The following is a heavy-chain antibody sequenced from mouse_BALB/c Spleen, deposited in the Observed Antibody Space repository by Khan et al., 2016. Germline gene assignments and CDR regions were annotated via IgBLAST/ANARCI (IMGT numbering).Heavy chain of an antibody. CDR1: GYSITSDYA. D-gene: IGHD2-1*01. CDR2: ISYSGST. CDR3: ARSGALYGNFPY. V-gene: IGHV3-2*02. Sequence: EVKLLESGPGLVKPSQSLSLTCTVTGYSITSDYAWNWIRQFPGNKLEWMGHISYSGSTSYNPSLKSRISITRDTSKNQFFLQLNSVTAEDTAIYYCARSGALYGNFPYWGQGTLVTVSA. J-gene: IGHJ3*01.